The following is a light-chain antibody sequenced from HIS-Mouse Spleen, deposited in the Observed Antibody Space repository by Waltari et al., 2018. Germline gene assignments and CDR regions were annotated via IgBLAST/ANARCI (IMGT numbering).Light chain of an antibody. J-gene: IGLJ2*01. CDR3: QAWDSSTAVV. V-gene: IGLV3-1*01. CDR1: KLGDKY. Sequence: SYELTQPPSVSVSPGQTASITCSGDKLGDKYACWYQQKPGQSPVLVIYQDSKRPSGIPGQFSGSKSGNTAPLTISGTQAMDEADDYCQAWDSSTAVVFGGGTKLTVL. CDR2: QDS.